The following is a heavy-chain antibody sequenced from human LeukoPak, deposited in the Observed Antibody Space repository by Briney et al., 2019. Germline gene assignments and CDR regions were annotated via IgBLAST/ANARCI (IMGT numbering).Heavy chain of an antibody. CDR3: AKEKSTSPWYFDL. D-gene: IGHD2-2*01. Sequence: GGSLRLSCAASGFTFSSYGMHWVSQAPGKGLEWVAVIWYDGSNKYYADSVKGRFTISRDNSKNTLYLQMNSLRAEDTAVYYCAKEKSTSPWYFDLWGRGTLVTVSS. CDR1: GFTFSSYG. V-gene: IGHV3-33*06. CDR2: IWYDGSNK. J-gene: IGHJ2*01.